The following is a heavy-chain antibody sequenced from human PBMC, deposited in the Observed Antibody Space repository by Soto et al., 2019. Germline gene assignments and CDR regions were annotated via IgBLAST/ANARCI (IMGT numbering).Heavy chain of an antibody. CDR3: ARGDYDILFGDYKSYYGMDV. CDR2: IYPGDSDT. D-gene: IGHD3-9*01. CDR1: GYSFISYW. Sequence: LGESLKISCKGSGYSFISYWIGWVRQMPGKGLEWLGIIYPGDSDTRYSPSFQGQVTISADKSISTAYLQWSSLKASDTAMYYCARGDYDILFGDYKSYYGMDVWGPGTKVTRSS. J-gene: IGHJ6*02. V-gene: IGHV5-51*01.